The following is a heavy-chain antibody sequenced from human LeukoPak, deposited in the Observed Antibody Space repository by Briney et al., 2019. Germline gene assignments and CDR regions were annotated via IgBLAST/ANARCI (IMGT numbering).Heavy chain of an antibody. CDR2: ISSGSSYI. CDR1: GLTFSSYT. V-gene: IGHV3-21*04. D-gene: IGHD2-15*01. CDR3: VKRACSGGSCFSDN. J-gene: IGHJ4*02. Sequence: GGSLRLSCAASGLTFSSYTMNWVRQAPGKGLEWVSSISSGSSYIYSADSVKGRFTISRDNSENTLHLQMNSLRAEDTAVYYCVKRACSGGSCFSDNWGQGTLVTVSS.